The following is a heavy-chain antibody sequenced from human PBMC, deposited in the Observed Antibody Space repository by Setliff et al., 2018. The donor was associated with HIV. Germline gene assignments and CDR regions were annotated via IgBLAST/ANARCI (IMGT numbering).Heavy chain of an antibody. D-gene: IGHD3-9*01. J-gene: IGHJ4*02. Sequence: SSETLSLTCAASSYSISSGYYWGWIRQPPGKGLEWIGNIYHSGSTYHSPSLESRVTISIDTSKNQFSLKLNSVTAADTAVYYCAKTIGRYFDIFDNWGQGTLVTVSS. V-gene: IGHV4-38-2*01. CDR1: SYSISSGYY. CDR2: IYHSGST. CDR3: AKTIGRYFDIFDN.